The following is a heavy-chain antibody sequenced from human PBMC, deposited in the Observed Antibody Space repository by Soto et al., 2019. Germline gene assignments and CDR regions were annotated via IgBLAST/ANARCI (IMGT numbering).Heavy chain of an antibody. D-gene: IGHD2-2*01. CDR3: AKGSSTTNFSYFDC. CDR1: GFTFDDYA. Sequence: EVQLVESGGGLVQPGRSLRLSCAASGFTFDDYAMHWVRQAPRKGLEWVSSISWNGGNIGYADSVKGRFTISRDNAKNSLYLQMNSLRAEDTALYYCAKGSSTTNFSYFDCCGQGTLVTVSS. CDR2: ISWNGGNI. J-gene: IGHJ4*02. V-gene: IGHV3-9*01.